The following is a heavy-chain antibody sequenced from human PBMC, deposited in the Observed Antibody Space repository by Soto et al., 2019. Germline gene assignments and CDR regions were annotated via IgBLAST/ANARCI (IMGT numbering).Heavy chain of an antibody. V-gene: IGHV4-31*03. Sequence: PSETLSLTCTVSGGSITSAGYYWTWIRQHPGKGLEWIACIYYSGTTSYSPSLRSRLTISVDTSKSQFSLKLTSVTAADTAVYYCARENQRVPSGSYFDSWGQGTLVTVSS. J-gene: IGHJ4*02. CDR1: GGSITSAGYY. CDR2: IYYSGTT. CDR3: ARENQRVPSGSYFDS.